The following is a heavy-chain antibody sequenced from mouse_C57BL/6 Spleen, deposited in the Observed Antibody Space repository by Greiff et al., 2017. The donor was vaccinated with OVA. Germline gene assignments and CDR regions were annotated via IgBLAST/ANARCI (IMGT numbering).Heavy chain of an antibody. CDR1: GFTFSSYA. V-gene: IGHV5-4*01. D-gene: IGHD6-2*01. J-gene: IGHJ2*01. Sequence: EVQRVESGGGLVKPGGSLKLSCAASGFTFSSYAMSWVRQTPEKRLEWVATISDGGSYTYYPANVKGRFTISRDHAKNNLYLQMSHLKSEDTAMYYCAREGLTGYFDYWGQGTTLTVSS. CDR3: AREGLTGYFDY. CDR2: ISDGGSYT.